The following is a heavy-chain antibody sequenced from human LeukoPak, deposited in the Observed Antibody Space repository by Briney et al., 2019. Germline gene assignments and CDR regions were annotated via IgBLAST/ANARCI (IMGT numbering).Heavy chain of an antibody. CDR3: ARGFGYFDY. CDR1: GFTVSSYS. V-gene: IGHV3-48*04. J-gene: IGHJ4*02. Sequence: GGSLRLSCAASGFTVSSYSMNWVRQAPGKGLEWVSYISSSSSTIYYADSVKGRFTISRDNAKNSLYLQMNSLRAEDTAVYYCARGFGYFDYWGQGTLVTVSS. D-gene: IGHD3-10*01. CDR2: ISSSSSTI.